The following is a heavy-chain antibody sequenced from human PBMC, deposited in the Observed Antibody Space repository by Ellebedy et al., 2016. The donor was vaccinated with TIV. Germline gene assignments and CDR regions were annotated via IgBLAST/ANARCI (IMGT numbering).Heavy chain of an antibody. CDR3: ARDLGLVRGVDS. D-gene: IGHD3-10*01. J-gene: IGHJ4*02. Sequence: SETLSLTXTVSTGSINSYYWTWIRQSPGKGLEWIGHIYNSGSANYNSSLKSRVTISVDRSKTQFSLKLSSVTAADTAVYYCARDLGLVRGVDSWGQGILVTVSS. CDR2: IYNSGSA. V-gene: IGHV4-59*01. CDR1: TGSINSYY.